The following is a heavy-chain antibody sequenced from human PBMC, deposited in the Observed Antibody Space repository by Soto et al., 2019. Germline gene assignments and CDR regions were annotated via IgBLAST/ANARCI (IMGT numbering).Heavy chain of an antibody. CDR1: GFTFDDYA. J-gene: IGHJ4*02. CDR2: ISWDGNTI. Sequence: EVQLVESGGDLVQPGRSLRLSCATSGFTFDDYAMHWVRQSPGKGLEWVSGISWDGNTIGYADSVKGRFTISRDNAKNSLFLQMTSLRVEDTAFYYCAKESHSDLITRGGAYWGQVTLVSVSS. D-gene: IGHD1-26*01. CDR3: AKESHSDLITRGGAY. V-gene: IGHV3-9*01.